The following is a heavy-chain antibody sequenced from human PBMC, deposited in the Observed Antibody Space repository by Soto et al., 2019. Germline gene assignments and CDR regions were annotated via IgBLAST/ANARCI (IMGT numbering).Heavy chain of an antibody. D-gene: IGHD6-6*01. CDR1: GGTFANFI. V-gene: IGHV1-69*01. CDR2: IVPMFGTA. Sequence: QVQLVQSGAEVKEPGSSVKVSCKASGGTFANFIMNWARQTPGQGLEWMGGIVPMFGTATYAEKFKGRVTISATESTSTAYMELTSLRSEDTAVYYCARNGTYSSSLSQYSGMDVWGQGTTVTVS. CDR3: ARNGTYSSSLSQYSGMDV. J-gene: IGHJ6*02.